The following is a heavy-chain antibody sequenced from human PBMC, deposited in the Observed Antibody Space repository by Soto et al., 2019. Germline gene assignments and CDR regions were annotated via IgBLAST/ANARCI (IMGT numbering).Heavy chain of an antibody. CDR1: GWSFSGYY. J-gene: IGHJ4*02. Sequence: QVQLQQWGAGLLKPSETLSLTCAVYGWSFSGYYWSWIRQPPGKVLEWIGEINHSGSTNYNPSLKSRVTISVDTSKNQFSLKLSSVTAADTAVYYCARLANNSGTTYYFDYWGQGTLVTVSS. D-gene: IGHD1-26*01. V-gene: IGHV4-34*01. CDR2: INHSGST. CDR3: ARLANNSGTTYYFDY.